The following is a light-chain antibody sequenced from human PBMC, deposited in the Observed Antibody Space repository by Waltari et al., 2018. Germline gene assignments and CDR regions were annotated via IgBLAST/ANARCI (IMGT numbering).Light chain of an antibody. CDR3: QSYDSSLSGSV. V-gene: IGLV1-40*01. CDR2: GNN. CDR1: SSSIGAGYD. J-gene: IGLJ2*01. Sequence: QSVLTQPPSVSGAPGQRVTISCTGSSSSIGAGYDVHWYQQLPGTAPKLLIYGNNNRPSGVPDRFSGSKSGTSASLAITGLQAEDEADYYCQSYDSSLSGSVFGGGTILTVL.